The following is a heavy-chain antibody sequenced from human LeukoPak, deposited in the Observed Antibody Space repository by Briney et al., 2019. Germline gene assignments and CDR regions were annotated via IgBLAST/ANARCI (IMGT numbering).Heavy chain of an antibody. CDR1: GFTFRNYA. V-gene: IGHV3-33*01. Sequence: GGSLRLSCAASGFTFRNYALHWVRQAPGKGLEWVALIWYDGTNEDCAVSVKGRFTISRDNSRDTLYLQMNSLRAEDTAVYYCARDYIMATGMGGPFDYWGRGTQVTVSS. D-gene: IGHD6-13*01. CDR3: ARDYIMATGMGGPFDY. J-gene: IGHJ4*02. CDR2: IWYDGTNE.